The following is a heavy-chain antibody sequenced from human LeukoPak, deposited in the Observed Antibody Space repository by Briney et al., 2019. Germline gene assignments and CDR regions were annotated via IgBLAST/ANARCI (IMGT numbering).Heavy chain of an antibody. V-gene: IGHV3-23*01. CDR1: GITLSNYG. D-gene: IGHD3-22*01. CDR2: ISDTGGRT. Sequence: GGSLRLSCAVSGITLSNYGMTWVRQAPGKGLEWVAGISDTGGRTNYADSVKGRFTISRDNSKNTLYLQMNSLRAEDTAVYYCARRCYDSSGFDYWGQGTLVTVSS. CDR3: ARRCYDSSGFDY. J-gene: IGHJ4*02.